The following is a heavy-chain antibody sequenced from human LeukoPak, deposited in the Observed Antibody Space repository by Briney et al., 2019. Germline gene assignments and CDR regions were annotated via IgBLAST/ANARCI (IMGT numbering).Heavy chain of an antibody. Sequence: ASVKVSCKASGYTFTSYGISWVRQAPGQGLEWMGWISAYNGNTNYAQKLQGRVTMTTDTSTSTAYMELSSLRSEDMAVYYCARSGRTMSYDYWGQGTLVTVSS. CDR3: ARSGRTMSYDY. CDR2: ISAYNGNT. CDR1: GYTFTSYG. J-gene: IGHJ4*02. V-gene: IGHV1-18*03. D-gene: IGHD1-26*01.